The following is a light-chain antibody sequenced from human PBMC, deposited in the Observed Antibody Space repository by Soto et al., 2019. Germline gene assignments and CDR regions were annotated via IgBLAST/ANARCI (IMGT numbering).Light chain of an antibody. V-gene: IGKV3-15*01. CDR2: GAS. CDR3: QQYNNWPVT. J-gene: IGKJ1*01. CDR1: LSVNSN. Sequence: EIVMTQSPATLSVSPGERATLSCRASLSVNSNLAWYQQKPGQAPRLLSYGASTRATGIPARFSGSGSGTEFTLTISSLQSEDSAVYYCQQYNNWPVTFGQGTK.